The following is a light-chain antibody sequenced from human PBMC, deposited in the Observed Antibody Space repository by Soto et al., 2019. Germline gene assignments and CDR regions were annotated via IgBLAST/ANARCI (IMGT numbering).Light chain of an antibody. V-gene: IGKV3-20*01. CDR2: GAS. J-gene: IGKJ1*01. Sequence: IVLTQSPGTLSLSPGERATLSFRASQSVGSTYLAWYQQRPGQAPRLLLYGASSRATGIPDRFDGSGSGTDFTLTISRLEPEDFAVYYCQQYGSRPWTFGQGTKVDIK. CDR1: QSVGSTY. CDR3: QQYGSRPWT.